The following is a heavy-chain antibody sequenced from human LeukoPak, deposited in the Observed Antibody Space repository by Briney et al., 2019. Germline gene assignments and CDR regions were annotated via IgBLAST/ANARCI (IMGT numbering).Heavy chain of an antibody. CDR2: IYTSGST. V-gene: IGHV3-53*01. Sequence: GGSLRLSCAASGFTVSSNYMSWVRQAPGKGLEWVSVIYTSGSTSYADSVKGRFTVFRDNSKNTLYLQMNSLRAEDTAVYYCAGQVRGYSYGYVHYWGQGTLATVSS. CDR3: AGQVRGYSYGYVHY. D-gene: IGHD5-18*01. CDR1: GFTVSSNY. J-gene: IGHJ4*02.